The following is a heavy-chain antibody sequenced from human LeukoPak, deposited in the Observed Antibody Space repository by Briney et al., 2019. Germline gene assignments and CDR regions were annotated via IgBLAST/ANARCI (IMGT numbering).Heavy chain of an antibody. CDR3: ARRVNGMDV. Sequence: GESLMISCQGSRYKFANFWIGWVRQTPGKGLEWMGIIYPGDSDIRYSPSFQGQVTISADTSINTAFLQWSSLKASDTAMYYCARRVNGMDVWGQGTTVTVSS. J-gene: IGHJ6*02. D-gene: IGHD5/OR15-5a*01. CDR2: IYPGDSDI. CDR1: RYKFANFW. V-gene: IGHV5-51*01.